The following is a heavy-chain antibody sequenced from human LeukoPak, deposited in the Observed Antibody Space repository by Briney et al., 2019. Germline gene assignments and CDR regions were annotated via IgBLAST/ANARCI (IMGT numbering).Heavy chain of an antibody. Sequence: PGGSLRLSCVGSGFSFSSFEYNWVRQAPGKGLEWVSYVSVSGDEIHHADSGKGRFTISRDNAKNSVFLQMNSLRAEDTAIYYCARDRSIIMDRGTPDAFDIWGQGTMVTVSS. V-gene: IGHV3-48*03. D-gene: IGHD3-10*01. CDR1: GFSFSSFE. CDR2: VSVSGDEI. J-gene: IGHJ3*02. CDR3: ARDRSIIMDRGTPDAFDI.